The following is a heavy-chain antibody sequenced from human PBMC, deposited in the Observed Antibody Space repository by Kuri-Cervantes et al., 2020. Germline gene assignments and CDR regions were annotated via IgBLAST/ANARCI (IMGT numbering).Heavy chain of an antibody. J-gene: IGHJ6*01. CDR2: ISWNSGSI. V-gene: IGHV3-9*01. D-gene: IGHD6-13*01. Sequence: SCAASGFTFSSYWMHWVRQAPGKGLVWVSGISWNSGSIGYADSVKGRFTISRDNAKNSLYLQMNSLRAEDTAVYYCAKERAAGFSYYYYYGMDVWGQGTTVTVSS. CDR3: AKERAAGFSYYYYYGMDV. CDR1: GFTFSSYW.